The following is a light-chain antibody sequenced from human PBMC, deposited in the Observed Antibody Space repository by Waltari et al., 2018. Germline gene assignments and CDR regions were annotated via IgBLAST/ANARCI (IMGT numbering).Light chain of an antibody. Sequence: SYELTQPPSASMSPGQTARLTCSGETFPKKFASWFQQKSGQAPVLVMYEDNKRPSGIPQKFSGSSSGTVATLTISGAQLEDEADYYCYSTDNSGHGVFGGGTKVTVL. CDR2: EDN. V-gene: IGLV3-10*01. J-gene: IGLJ3*02. CDR1: TFPKKF. CDR3: YSTDNSGHGV.